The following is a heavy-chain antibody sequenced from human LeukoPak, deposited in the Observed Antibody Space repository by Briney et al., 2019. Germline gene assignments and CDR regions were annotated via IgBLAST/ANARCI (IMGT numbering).Heavy chain of an antibody. Sequence: PSETLSLTCAVYGGSFSGYYWSWIRQPPGKGLEWIGEINHSGSTNYNPSLKSRVTISVDTSKNQFSLKLSSVTAAGTAVYYCAREIGYYGSGSYNWFDPWGQGTLVTVSS. CDR3: AREIGYYGSGSYNWFDP. CDR1: GGSFSGYY. D-gene: IGHD3-10*01. CDR2: INHSGST. V-gene: IGHV4-34*01. J-gene: IGHJ5*02.